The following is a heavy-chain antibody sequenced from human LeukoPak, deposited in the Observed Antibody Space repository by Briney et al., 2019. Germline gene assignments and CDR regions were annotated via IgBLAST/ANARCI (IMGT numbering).Heavy chain of an antibody. J-gene: IGHJ4*02. CDR2: ISSSSSYI. V-gene: IGHV3-21*01. CDR1: GFTFSSYT. Sequence: GGSLRLSCAASGFTFSSYTMNWVRQAPGKGLEWVSSISSSSSYIYYADSVKGRFTISRDNAKNSLYLQMNSLRAEDTAVYYCARDMYYDSSGFDYWGQGTLVTVSS. D-gene: IGHD3-22*01. CDR3: ARDMYYDSSGFDY.